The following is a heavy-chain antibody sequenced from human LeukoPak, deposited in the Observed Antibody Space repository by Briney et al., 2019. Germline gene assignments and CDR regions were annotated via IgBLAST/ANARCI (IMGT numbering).Heavy chain of an antibody. CDR3: ARDAPRYGSGTFYYMDV. D-gene: IGHD3-10*01. Sequence: GASVKVSCKASGGTFSSYAISWVRQAPGQGLEWMGGIIPIFGTANYAQKFQGRVTITADESTSTAYMELSSLRSEDTAVYYCARDAPRYGSGTFYYMDVWGKGTTVTISS. V-gene: IGHV1-69*01. J-gene: IGHJ6*03. CDR2: IIPIFGTA. CDR1: GGTFSSYA.